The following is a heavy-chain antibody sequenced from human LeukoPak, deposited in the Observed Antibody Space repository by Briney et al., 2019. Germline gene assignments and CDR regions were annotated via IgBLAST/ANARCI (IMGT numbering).Heavy chain of an antibody. CDR1: GFTFDDYG. CDR2: INWNGGST. D-gene: IGHD3-22*01. CDR3: ARATLYYDSSGE. Sequence: GGSLRLSCAASGFTFDDYGMSWVRQAPGKGLEWVSGINWNGGSTGYADSVKGRVTISRDNAKNSLYLQMNSLRAEDTALYYCARATLYYDSSGEWGQGTLVTVSS. V-gene: IGHV3-20*04. J-gene: IGHJ4*02.